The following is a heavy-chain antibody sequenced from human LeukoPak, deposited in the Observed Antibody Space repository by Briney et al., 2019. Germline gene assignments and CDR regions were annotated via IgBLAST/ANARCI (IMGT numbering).Heavy chain of an antibody. V-gene: IGHV4-59*01. CDR2: IYYSGNT. J-gene: IGHJ4*02. D-gene: IGHD3-3*01. CDR1: GGSISSYY. CDR3: ARELWSGYPIFDY. Sequence: SETLSLTCTVSGGSISSYYWSWIRQPPGKGLEWIGYIYYSGNTNYNPSLKSRLTISLDTSKNQFSLKLSSVTAADSAMYYCARELWSGYPIFDYWGQGTLVTVSS.